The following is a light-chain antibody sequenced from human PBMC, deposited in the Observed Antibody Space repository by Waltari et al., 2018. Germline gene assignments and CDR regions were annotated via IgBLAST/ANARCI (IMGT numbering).Light chain of an antibody. CDR1: SSDVGGYNY. J-gene: IGLJ2*01. Sequence: QSALTQPRSVSGSPGQSVTISCTGTSSDVGGYNYVSWYQQHPGKAPKLMIYEVSKRPSGVPVRFSGAKSGNTASLTISGLQAEDEADYYCCSYAGSYTLVFGGGTKLTVL. CDR3: CSYAGSYTLV. CDR2: EVS. V-gene: IGLV2-11*01.